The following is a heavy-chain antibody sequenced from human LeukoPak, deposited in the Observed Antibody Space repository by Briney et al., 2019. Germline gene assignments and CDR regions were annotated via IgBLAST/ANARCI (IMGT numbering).Heavy chain of an antibody. CDR1: GYSFTNYA. J-gene: IGHJ4*02. CDR3: AGGYCGGGCSFSSLDF. V-gene: IGHV1-18*01. Sequence: ASMTVSCKASGYSFTNYAFNWVRQAPGQGLEWMGWISAYNGNTNYGQNFQGRVTMATDTSTSTVYMELRSLRSDDTAVYYCAGGYCGGGCSFSSLDFWGQGTLVTVSS. D-gene: IGHD2-21*01. CDR2: ISAYNGNT.